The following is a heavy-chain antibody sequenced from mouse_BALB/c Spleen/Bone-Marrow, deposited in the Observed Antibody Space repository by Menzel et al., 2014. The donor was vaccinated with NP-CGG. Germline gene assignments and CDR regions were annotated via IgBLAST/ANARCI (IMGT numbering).Heavy chain of an antibody. J-gene: IGHJ2*01. D-gene: IGHD1-1*01. Sequence: VKLQESGAELVKPGASVKLSCKASGYTFTSYWMHWVKQRPGQGLEWIGEINPSNGRTNYNEKFKSKATLTVDKSSSTPYMQLSSLTSEDSAVYYCARRATTVVATDYWGQGTTLTVSS. V-gene: IGHV1S81*02. CDR1: GYTFTSYW. CDR2: INPSNGRT. CDR3: ARRATTVVATDY.